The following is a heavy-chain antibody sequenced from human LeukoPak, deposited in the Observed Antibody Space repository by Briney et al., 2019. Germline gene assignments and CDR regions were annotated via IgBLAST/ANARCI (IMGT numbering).Heavy chain of an antibody. V-gene: IGHV1-69*06. Sequence: SVKVSCKASGGTFSSYAISWVRQAPGQGLEWMGGIIPIFGTANYAQKFQGRVTITADKSTSTAYMELSSLRSEDTAVYYCAKGGGRGIVVVPAATMGAFDIWGQGTMVTVSS. D-gene: IGHD2-2*01. CDR1: GGTFSSYA. CDR2: IIPIFGTA. J-gene: IGHJ3*02. CDR3: AKGGGRGIVVVPAATMGAFDI.